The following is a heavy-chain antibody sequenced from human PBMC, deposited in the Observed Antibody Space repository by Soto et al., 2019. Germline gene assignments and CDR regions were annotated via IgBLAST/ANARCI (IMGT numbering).Heavy chain of an antibody. J-gene: IGHJ4*02. V-gene: IGHV4-61*01. CDR1: GGSVSSGSYY. CDR3: ARVSSSWGLVNYFDY. D-gene: IGHD6-13*01. CDR2: IYYSGST. Sequence: SETLSLTCTVSGGSVSSGSYYWSWIRQPPGKGLECIGYIYYSGSTNYNPSLKSRVTISVDTSKNQFSLKLSSVTAADTAVYYCARVSSSWGLVNYFDYWGQGTPVTAPQ.